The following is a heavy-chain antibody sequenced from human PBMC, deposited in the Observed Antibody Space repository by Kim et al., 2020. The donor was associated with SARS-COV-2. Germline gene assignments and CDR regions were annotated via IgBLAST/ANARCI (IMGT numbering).Heavy chain of an antibody. CDR3: ATDEGSYGRRVLDH. Sequence: GGSLRLSCAASGITFSSYGMHWVRQAPGKGLEWVAVISYDGSSKDYADSAKGRFTVSRDNSKNTLYLQMNSLGGEDTAVYYCATDEGSYGRRVLDHWGQGILVTVSS. J-gene: IGHJ4*02. CDR2: ISYDGSSK. CDR1: GITFSSYG. D-gene: IGHD5-18*01. V-gene: IGHV3-33*05.